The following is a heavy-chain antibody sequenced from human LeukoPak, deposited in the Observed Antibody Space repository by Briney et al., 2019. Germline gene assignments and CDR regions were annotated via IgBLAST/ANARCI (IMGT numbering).Heavy chain of an antibody. CDR3: ATTSYSSGWYSYFDY. CDR2: FDPEDGET. D-gene: IGHD6-19*01. CDR1: GYTLTELS. Sequence: ASVKVSCKVSGYTLTELSMHWVRQAPGKGLEWMGGFDPEDGETIYAQKLQGRVTMTEDTSTDTAYMELSSLRSEDTAVYYCATTSYSSGWYSYFDYWGQGTLVTVSS. V-gene: IGHV1-24*01. J-gene: IGHJ4*02.